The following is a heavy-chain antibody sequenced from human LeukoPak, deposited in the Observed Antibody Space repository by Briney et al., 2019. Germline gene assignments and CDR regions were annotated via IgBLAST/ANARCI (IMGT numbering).Heavy chain of an antibody. CDR3: AKDGVYGSGSSYYFDY. CDR2: IGGSGGNT. J-gene: IGHJ4*02. CDR1: GFTFSSYA. D-gene: IGHD3-10*01. Sequence: RPGGSLRLSCAASGFTFSSYAMSWVPQAPGKGLEWVSAIGGSGGNTYYADSVEGRFTISRDNSKNTLSLQMNSLGAEDTAVYYCAKDGVYGSGSSYYFDYWGQGTLVTVSS. V-gene: IGHV3-23*01.